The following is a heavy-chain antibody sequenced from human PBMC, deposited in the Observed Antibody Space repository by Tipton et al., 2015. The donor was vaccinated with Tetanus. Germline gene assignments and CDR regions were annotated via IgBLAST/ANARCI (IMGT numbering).Heavy chain of an antibody. V-gene: IGHV3-23*03. CDR3: AKETPQQAFDI. Sequence: SLRLSCAASGFTFSSYAMSWVRQAPGKGLEWVSLIYSGGTRTYYVDSVEGRFTISGDNSKNTLYLQMNSLRAEDTAVYYCAKETPQQAFDIWGQGTMVTVSS. CDR1: GFTFSSYA. D-gene: IGHD6-13*01. J-gene: IGHJ3*02. CDR2: IYSGGTRT.